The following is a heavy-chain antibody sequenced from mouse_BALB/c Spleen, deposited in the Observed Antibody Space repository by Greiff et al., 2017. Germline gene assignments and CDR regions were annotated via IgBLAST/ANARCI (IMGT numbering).Heavy chain of an antibody. Sequence: EVQGVESGGGLVKPGGSLKLSYAASGFTFSSYAMSWVRQTPEKRLEWVASISSGGSTYYPDSVKGRFTISRDNARNILYLQMSSLRSEDTAMYYCARLITTVVANYAMDYWGQGTSVTVSS. CDR2: ISSGGST. J-gene: IGHJ4*01. D-gene: IGHD1-1*01. CDR1: GFTFSSYA. V-gene: IGHV5-6-5*01. CDR3: ARLITTVVANYAMDY.